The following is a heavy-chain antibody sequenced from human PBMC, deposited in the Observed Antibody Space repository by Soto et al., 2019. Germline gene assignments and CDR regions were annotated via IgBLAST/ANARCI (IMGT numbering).Heavy chain of an antibody. CDR2: ISYDGSNQ. Sequence: QVQLVESGGGVVQPGRSLRLSCAASGFTFSSYGMHWVRQAPGKGLEWVALISYDGSNQFYADSVKGRFTISRDNSKNTLYLQMNSLRLDDTAVFYCATVEDHYFDYWGPGTLVTVSS. CDR1: GFTFSSYG. J-gene: IGHJ4*02. V-gene: IGHV3-30*03. D-gene: IGHD2-15*01. CDR3: ATVEDHYFDY.